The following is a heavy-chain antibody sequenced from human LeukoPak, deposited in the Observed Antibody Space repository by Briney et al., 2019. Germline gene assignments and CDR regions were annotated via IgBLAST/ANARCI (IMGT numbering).Heavy chain of an antibody. Sequence: SETLSLTCAVYGGSFSGYYWSWLRQPPGKGLEWIGEINHSGSTNYNPSLKSRVTISVDTSKNQFSLKLSSVTAADTAVYYCARGGLTYYYDSSGYYYSDYWGQGTLVTVSS. D-gene: IGHD3-22*01. CDR1: GGSFSGYY. CDR3: ARGGLTYYYDSSGYYYSDY. V-gene: IGHV4-34*01. CDR2: INHSGST. J-gene: IGHJ4*02.